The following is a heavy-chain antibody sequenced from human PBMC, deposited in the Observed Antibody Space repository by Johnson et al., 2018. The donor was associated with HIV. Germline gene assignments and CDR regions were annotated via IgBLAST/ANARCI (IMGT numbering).Heavy chain of an antibody. V-gene: IGHV3-48*04. Sequence: VQLVESGGGVVQPGRSLRLSCAASGFTFSSYGMHWVHQAPGKGLEWVSYITSSGRTTYYVDSVKGRFTISRDTAKNSLYLQMNSLRAEDTAVYFCARVAYCGGDCYSRAHAFDIWGQGTMVTVSS. D-gene: IGHD2-21*01. CDR1: GFTFSSYG. J-gene: IGHJ3*02. CDR3: ARVAYCGGDCYSRAHAFDI. CDR2: ITSSGRTT.